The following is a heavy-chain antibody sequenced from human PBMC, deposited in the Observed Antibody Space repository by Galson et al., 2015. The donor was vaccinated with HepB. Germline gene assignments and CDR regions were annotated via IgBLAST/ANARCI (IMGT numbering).Heavy chain of an antibody. CDR3: AKVGAAARYYFDY. CDR2: ISGSGGST. CDR1: GFTFSSYA. Sequence: SLRLSCAASGFTFSSYAMSWVRQAPGKGLEWVSGISGSGGSTYYADSVKGRFTTSRDNSKNTLYLQMNSLRAEDTAVYYCAKVGAAARYYFDYWGQGTLVTVSS. J-gene: IGHJ4*02. D-gene: IGHD6-13*01. V-gene: IGHV3-23*01.